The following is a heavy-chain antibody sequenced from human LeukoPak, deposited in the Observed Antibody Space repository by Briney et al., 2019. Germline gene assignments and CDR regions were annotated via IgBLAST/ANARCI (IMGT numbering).Heavy chain of an antibody. CDR2: ISSSGSTI. CDR1: GFTLSDYY. V-gene: IGHV3-11*01. J-gene: IGHJ4*02. D-gene: IGHD3-16*02. CDR3: ARMMITFGGVIVIHAYFDY. Sequence: PGGSLRLSCAASGFTLSDYYMSWIRQAPGKGLEWVSYISSSGSTIYYADSVKGRFTISRDNAKNSLYLQMNSLRAEDTAVYYCARMMITFGGVIVIHAYFDYWGQGTLVTVSS.